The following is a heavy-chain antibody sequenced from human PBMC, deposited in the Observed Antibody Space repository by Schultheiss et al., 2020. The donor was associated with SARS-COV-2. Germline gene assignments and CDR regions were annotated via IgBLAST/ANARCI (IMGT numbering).Heavy chain of an antibody. V-gene: IGHV7-4-1*01. Sequence: ASVKVSCKASGYTFTSYAMNWVRQAPGQGLEWMGWINTNTGNPTYAQGFTGRFVFSLDTSVSTAYLQICSLKAEDTAVYYCARGYGGVVPAAMSYYYYMDVWGKGTTVTVSS. CDR1: GYTFTSYA. CDR3: ARGYGGVVPAAMSYYYYMDV. D-gene: IGHD2-2*01. CDR2: INTNTGNP. J-gene: IGHJ6*03.